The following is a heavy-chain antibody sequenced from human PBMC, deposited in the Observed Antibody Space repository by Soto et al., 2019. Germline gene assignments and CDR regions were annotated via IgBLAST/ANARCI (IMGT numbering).Heavy chain of an antibody. D-gene: IGHD1-26*01. CDR3: ARDFDQRYSGSYWNAFDI. J-gene: IGHJ3*02. CDR1: GFTFSSYE. CDR2: ISSSGSTI. V-gene: IGHV3-48*03. Sequence: GGSLRLSCAASGFTFSSYEMNWVRQAPGKGLEWVSYISSSGSTIYYADSVKGRFTISRDNAKNSLYLQMNSLRAEDTAVYYCARDFDQRYSGSYWNAFDIWGQGTMVTVSS.